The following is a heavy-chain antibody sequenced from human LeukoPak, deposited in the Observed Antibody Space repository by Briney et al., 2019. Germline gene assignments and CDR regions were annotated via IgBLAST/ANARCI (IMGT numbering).Heavy chain of an antibody. D-gene: IGHD2-2*01. CDR2: ISAYNGNT. CDR3: ARGGRSNIVVVPAAHTYDY. V-gene: IGHV1-18*04. Sequence: ASVKVSCMASGYTFTSYGISWVRQAPGQGLEWMGWISAYNGNTNYAQKLQGRVTMTTDTSTSTAYMELRSLRYDDTDVYYCARGGRSNIVVVPAAHTYDYWGQGTLVTVSS. J-gene: IGHJ4*02. CDR1: GYTFTSYG.